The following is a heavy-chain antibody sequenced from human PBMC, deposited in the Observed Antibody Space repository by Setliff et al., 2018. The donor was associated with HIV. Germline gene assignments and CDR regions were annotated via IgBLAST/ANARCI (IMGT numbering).Heavy chain of an antibody. CDR3: ARDGPALYDSGIRY. Sequence: SETLSLTCSVPGGSISSGSYYWGWIRQPPGKGLEWIGSMYYSGTTYYNPSLKSRVTISVDTSKNQFSLKLSSVTAADTAVYYCARDGPALYDSGIRYWGQGSLVTVSS. CDR2: MYYSGTT. V-gene: IGHV4-39*07. J-gene: IGHJ4*02. D-gene: IGHD3-10*01. CDR1: GGSISSGSYY.